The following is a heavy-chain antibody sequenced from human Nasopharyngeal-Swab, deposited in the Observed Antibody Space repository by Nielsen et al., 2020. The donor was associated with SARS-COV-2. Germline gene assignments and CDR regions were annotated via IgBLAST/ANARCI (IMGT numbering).Heavy chain of an antibody. CDR2: ISSSGSTI. CDR1: GFTFSSYE. V-gene: IGHV3-48*03. J-gene: IGHJ3*02. Sequence: GGSLRLSCAASGFTFSSYEMNWVRQAPGKGLEWVSYISSSGSTIYYADSVKGRFTISRDNAKNSLYLQMNSLRAEDTAVCYCARGDGGDYSSSWYLAFDIWGQGTMVTVSS. D-gene: IGHD6-13*01. CDR3: ARGDGGDYSSSWYLAFDI.